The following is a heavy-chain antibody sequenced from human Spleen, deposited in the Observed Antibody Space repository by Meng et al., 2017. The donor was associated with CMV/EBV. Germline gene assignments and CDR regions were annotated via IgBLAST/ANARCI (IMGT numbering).Heavy chain of an antibody. CDR1: GGSISSYY. Sequence: SETLSLTCTVSGGSISSYYWSWIRQPPGKGLEWIGYIYYSGSTNYNPSLKSRVTISVDTSKNQFSLKLSSVTAADTAVYYCARDIYGSGSYHYYYYGMDVWGQGTTVTVSS. J-gene: IGHJ6*02. V-gene: IGHV4-59*12. CDR2: IYYSGST. CDR3: ARDIYGSGSYHYYYYGMDV. D-gene: IGHD3-10*01.